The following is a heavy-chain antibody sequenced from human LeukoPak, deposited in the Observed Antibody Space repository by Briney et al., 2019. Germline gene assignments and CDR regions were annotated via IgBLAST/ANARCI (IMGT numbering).Heavy chain of an antibody. CDR3: ARGPGIAAAGPNTDY. D-gene: IGHD6-13*01. J-gene: IGHJ4*02. CDR1: GGSISSYY. V-gene: IGHV4-59*01. CDR2: IYYSGST. Sequence: SETLSLTCTVLGGSISSYYWSWIRQPPGKGLEWIGYIYYSGSTNYNPSLRRRVTISVDASKNQFSLKLSSVTAADTAVYYCARGPGIAAAGPNTDYWGQGTLVTVSS.